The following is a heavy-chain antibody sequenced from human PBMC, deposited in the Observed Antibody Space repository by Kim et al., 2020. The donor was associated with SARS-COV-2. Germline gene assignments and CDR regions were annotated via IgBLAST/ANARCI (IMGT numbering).Heavy chain of an antibody. Sequence: SETLSLTCTVSGGSISSGGYYWSWIRQHTGKGLEWIGYIYYSGSTYYNPSLKSRVTISVDTSKNQFSLKLSSVTAADTAVYYCARVVVGATGWFDPWGQGTLVTVSS. D-gene: IGHD2-15*01. V-gene: IGHV4-31*03. CDR1: GGSISSGGYY. J-gene: IGHJ5*02. CDR2: IYYSGST. CDR3: ARVVVGATGWFDP.